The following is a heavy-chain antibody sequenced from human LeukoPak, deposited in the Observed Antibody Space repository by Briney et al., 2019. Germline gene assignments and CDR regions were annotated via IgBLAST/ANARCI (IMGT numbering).Heavy chain of an antibody. CDR2: INHSGST. CDR3: ARGLDGSLRAFDI. J-gene: IGHJ3*02. V-gene: IGHV4-34*01. D-gene: IGHD5-24*01. CDR1: GGSFSGYY. Sequence: SETLSLTCAVYGGSFSGYYWNWIRQPPGKGLEWIGEINHSGSTNYNPSLKSRVTISVDTSKNQCSLKLSSVAAADTAAYYCARGLDGSLRAFDIWGQGTMVTVSS.